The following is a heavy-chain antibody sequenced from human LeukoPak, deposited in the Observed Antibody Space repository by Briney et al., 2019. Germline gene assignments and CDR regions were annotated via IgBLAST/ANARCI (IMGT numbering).Heavy chain of an antibody. Sequence: NTGGSLRLSCAASGFTFSDVWMNWVRQAPGKGLEWVSSISSSNSYIYYADSVKGRFTISRDNAKNSLFLQMNSLGAEDTAVYYCARGIMAAAMWETRGFDYWGQGTLVTVSS. J-gene: IGHJ4*02. V-gene: IGHV3-21*01. D-gene: IGHD2-2*01. CDR3: ARGIMAAAMWETRGFDY. CDR1: GFTFSDVW. CDR2: ISSSNSYI.